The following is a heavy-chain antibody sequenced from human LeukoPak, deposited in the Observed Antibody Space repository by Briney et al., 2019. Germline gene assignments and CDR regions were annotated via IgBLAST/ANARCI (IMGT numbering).Heavy chain of an antibody. CDR3: ARVRTALITMIAPTHALDY. CDR1: GGSFSGYY. J-gene: IGHJ4*02. D-gene: IGHD3-22*01. Sequence: PSETLSLTCAVYGGSFSGYYWSWISQPPGKGLEWIGEINHSGSTNYNPSLKSRVTISLDTSKNQFSLKLSSVTAADTAVYYCARVRTALITMIAPTHALDYWCQGTLVTVSS. V-gene: IGHV4-34*01. CDR2: INHSGST.